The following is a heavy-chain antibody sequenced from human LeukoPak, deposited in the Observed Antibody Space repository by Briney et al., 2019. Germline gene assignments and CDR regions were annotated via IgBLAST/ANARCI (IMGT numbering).Heavy chain of an antibody. J-gene: IGHJ4*02. V-gene: IGHV3-48*03. CDR2: ISSGGGTK. Sequence: RGSLRLSCAASGFTFSSYVMNWVRQAPGKGLEWVSYISSGGGTKYYADSVKGRFTISRDDAKNSLYLQMNSLTTEDTAVYYCARDRVGASTWGYFDYWGQGNLVTVSS. CDR3: ARDRVGASTWGYFDY. D-gene: IGHD1-26*01. CDR1: GFTFSSYV.